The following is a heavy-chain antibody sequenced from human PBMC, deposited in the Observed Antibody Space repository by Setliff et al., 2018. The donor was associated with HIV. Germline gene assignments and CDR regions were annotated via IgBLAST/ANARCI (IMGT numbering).Heavy chain of an antibody. Sequence: SETLSLTCTVSGGSISRGGRYWGWVRQHPGRGLEWVGYVYYNGESFYNPSLRGRITILQDKSKNQFSLEVRSVTAADTAIYYCARQGAVTGHSFDSWGPGALVTVSS. CDR3: ARQGAVTGHSFDS. CDR1: GGSISRGGRY. J-gene: IGHJ4*02. V-gene: IGHV4-31*03. D-gene: IGHD6-19*01. CDR2: VYYNGES.